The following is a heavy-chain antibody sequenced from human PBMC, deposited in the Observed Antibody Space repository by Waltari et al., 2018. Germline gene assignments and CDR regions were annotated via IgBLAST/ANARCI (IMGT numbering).Heavy chain of an antibody. V-gene: IGHV1-46*01. CDR1: GYTFANFY. CDR2: INPNGGSA. J-gene: IGHJ4*02. Sequence: QLQMVQSGAEVKKPGASVNVSCKATGYTFANFYIHWVRQAPGHGLEWMGKINPNGGSAGYAQRFKGRIIMTTDTSTGTVYMELNSLTSNDTAVYFCARVPPGPYYFDYWGQGTLVTVSS. CDR3: ARVPPGPYYFDY.